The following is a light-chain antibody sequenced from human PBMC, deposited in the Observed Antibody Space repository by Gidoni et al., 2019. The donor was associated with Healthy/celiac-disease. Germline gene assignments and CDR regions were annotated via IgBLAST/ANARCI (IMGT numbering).Light chain of an antibody. CDR3: QQSYSTSIFT. V-gene: IGKV1-39*01. Sequence: DIQMTQSPSSLSASVGDRVTITCRASQCISSHLNWYQQKPGKAPKLLIYAASSLQSGVPSRFSGSGSGTDFTLTISSLQPEDFATYYCQQSYSTSIFTFGPGTKVDIK. J-gene: IGKJ3*01. CDR2: AAS. CDR1: QCISSH.